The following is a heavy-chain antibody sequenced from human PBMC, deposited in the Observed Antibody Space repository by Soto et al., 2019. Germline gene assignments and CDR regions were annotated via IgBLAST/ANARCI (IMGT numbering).Heavy chain of an antibody. CDR2: INTNTGNP. J-gene: IGHJ6*02. V-gene: IGHV7-4-1*01. CDR3: ARDSYVSWFGRLGDYYYYYGMDV. D-gene: IGHD3-10*01. CDR1: GYTFTSYA. Sequence: QVQLVQSGSELKKPGASVKVSCKASGYTFTSYAMNWVRQAPGQGLEWMGWINTNTGNPTYAQGFTGRFVFSLDTSVSTAYLQICSLKAEDTAVYYCARDSYVSWFGRLGDYYYYYGMDVWGQGTTVTVSS.